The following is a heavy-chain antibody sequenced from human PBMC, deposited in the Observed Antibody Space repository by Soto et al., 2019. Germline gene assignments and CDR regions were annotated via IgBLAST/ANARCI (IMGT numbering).Heavy chain of an antibody. CDR3: ARIGVAASGGYWFDP. Sequence: SLTCTVSGGSISSGGYYWSWTRQHTGKGLEWIGYIYYSGSTYYSPSLKSRVTISVDTSKNQFSLKLNSVTAADTAVYFCARIGVAASGGYWFDPWGQGTLATVSS. CDR2: IYYSGST. D-gene: IGHD2-15*01. CDR1: GGSISSGGYY. V-gene: IGHV4-31*03. J-gene: IGHJ5*02.